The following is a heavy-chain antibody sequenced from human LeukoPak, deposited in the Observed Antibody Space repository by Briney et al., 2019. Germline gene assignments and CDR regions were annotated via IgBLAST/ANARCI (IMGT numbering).Heavy chain of an antibody. J-gene: IGHJ3*02. CDR3: ARGEVYSYGWYRAFDI. D-gene: IGHD5-18*01. V-gene: IGHV4-59*08. Sequence: GSLRLSCAASGFTFDDYAMHWVRQAPGKGLEWIGYIYYSGSTNYNPSLKSRVTISVDTSKNQFSLKLSSVTAADTAVYYCARGEVYSYGWYRAFDIWGQGTMVTVSS. CDR1: GFTFDDYA. CDR2: IYYSGST.